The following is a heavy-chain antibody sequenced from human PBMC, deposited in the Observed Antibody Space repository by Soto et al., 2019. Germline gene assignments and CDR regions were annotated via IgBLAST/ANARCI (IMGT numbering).Heavy chain of an antibody. CDR1: GFTFSSYA. Sequence: GGSLRLSCAASGFTFSSYAMHWVRQAPGKGLEWVAVISYDGSNKYYADSVKGRFTISRDNSKNTLYLQMNSLRAEDTAVYYCAREGPYYGGNSPAFDIWGQGTMVTVSS. V-gene: IGHV3-30-3*01. CDR2: ISYDGSNK. D-gene: IGHD4-17*01. CDR3: AREGPYYGGNSPAFDI. J-gene: IGHJ3*02.